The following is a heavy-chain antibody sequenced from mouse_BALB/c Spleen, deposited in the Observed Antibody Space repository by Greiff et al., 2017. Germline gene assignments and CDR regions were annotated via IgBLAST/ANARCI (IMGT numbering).Heavy chain of an antibody. V-gene: IGHV1-18*01. CDR1: GYTFTDYN. Sequence: EVQLQQSGPELVKPGASVKIPCKASGYTFTDYNMDWVKQSHGKSLEWIGDINPNNGGTIYNQKFKGKATLTVDKSSSTAYMELRSLTSEDTAVYYCARFLYDYDGFPYYYAMDYWGQGTSVTVSS. J-gene: IGHJ4*01. D-gene: IGHD2-4*01. CDR2: INPNNGGT. CDR3: ARFLYDYDGFPYYYAMDY.